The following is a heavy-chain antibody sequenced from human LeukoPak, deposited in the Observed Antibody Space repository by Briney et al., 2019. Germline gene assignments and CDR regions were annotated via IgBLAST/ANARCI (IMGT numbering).Heavy chain of an antibody. CDR3: ARGGYYYDSSGYSHLPDY. Sequence: SVKVSCKASGGTFSSYAFSWVRQAPGQGLEWMGGIIPIVGTANYAQMFQGRVTITADESTSTAYMELSSLRSEDTAVYYCARGGYYYDSSGYSHLPDYWGQGTLVTVSA. D-gene: IGHD3-22*01. J-gene: IGHJ4*02. V-gene: IGHV1-69*13. CDR1: GGTFSSYA. CDR2: IIPIVGTA.